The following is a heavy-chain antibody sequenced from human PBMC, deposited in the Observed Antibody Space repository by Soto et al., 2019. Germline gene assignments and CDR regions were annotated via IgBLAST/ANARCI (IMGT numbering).Heavy chain of an antibody. CDR3: ASRKKTTDAFDI. Sequence: DSLTISGKASGYNFTPFWLGLVRQMPGKGLEWMGFIYPGDSDTRYNPSFQDQVTISADKSTSTAYLQWSSLKASDTAMYYCASRKKTTDAFDIWGQGTMVTVSS. J-gene: IGHJ3*02. CDR2: IYPGDSDT. V-gene: IGHV5-51*01. D-gene: IGHD1-1*01. CDR1: GYNFTPFW.